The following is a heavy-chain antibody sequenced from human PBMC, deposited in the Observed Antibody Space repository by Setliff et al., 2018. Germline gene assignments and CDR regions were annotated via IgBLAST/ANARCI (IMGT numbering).Heavy chain of an antibody. V-gene: IGHV4-61*09. CDR1: GDSISSRTYY. CDR2: IYTSWIT. J-gene: IGHJ4*02. D-gene: IGHD3-3*01. CDR3: ARDQDDFWSGLYY. Sequence: SETLSLTCTVSGDSISSRTYYWSWIRQPAGKGLEWIGQIYTSWITNYNPSLQSRVTISLDTSKNQFSLKLSSVTAADTAVYYCARDQDDFWSGLYYWGQGTPVTVSS.